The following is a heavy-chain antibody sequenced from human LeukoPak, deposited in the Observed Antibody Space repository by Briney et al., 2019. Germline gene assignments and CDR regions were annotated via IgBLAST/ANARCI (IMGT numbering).Heavy chain of an antibody. Sequence: GGSLRLSCAASGYTFSSYAMSWVRQAPGKGLEWVSAISGSGGSTYYADSVKGRFTISRDNSKNTLYLQMNSLRAEDTAVYYCAKDLMITFGGVIAQYYYYYYGMDVWGQGTTVTVSS. V-gene: IGHV3-23*01. CDR1: GYTFSSYA. CDR3: AKDLMITFGGVIAQYYYYYYGMDV. J-gene: IGHJ6*02. D-gene: IGHD3-16*02. CDR2: ISGSGGST.